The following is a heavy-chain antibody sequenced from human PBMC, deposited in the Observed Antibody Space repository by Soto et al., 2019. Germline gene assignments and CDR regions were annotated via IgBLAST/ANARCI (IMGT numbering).Heavy chain of an antibody. CDR2: ISYEGSNT. CDR3: ARVTPGNNLYYFSGLDF. J-gene: IGHJ6*02. CDR1: GFTFDTYG. Sequence: GGSLRLSCVASGFTFDTYGIHWVRQAPGKGLQWVALISYEGSNTYYADSVRGRFTISRDNSKNTLYLQMNTLRPEDTGLYYCARVTPGNNLYYFSGLDFWGQGTSVTV. D-gene: IGHD1-1*01. V-gene: IGHV3-30-3*01.